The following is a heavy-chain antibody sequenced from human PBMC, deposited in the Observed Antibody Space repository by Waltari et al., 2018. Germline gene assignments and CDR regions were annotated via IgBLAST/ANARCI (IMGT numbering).Heavy chain of an antibody. CDR2: ISDAEGHSK. CDR3: TRWAGSPMTGYSMDV. Sequence: QVQLVESGGALVQPERSLRLSCVASGSTFSTYALNWVRQAPGKGVEWVARISDAEGHSKQYGDSVRGRFTIARDNSKNTVYLQMNSLRAEDTAVYYCTRWAGSPMTGYSMDVWGKGTTVTVSS. D-gene: IGHD3-22*01. CDR1: GSTFSTYA. V-gene: IGHV3-33*01. J-gene: IGHJ6*03.